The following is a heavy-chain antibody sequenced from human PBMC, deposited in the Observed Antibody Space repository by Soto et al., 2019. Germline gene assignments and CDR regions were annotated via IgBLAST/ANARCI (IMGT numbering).Heavy chain of an antibody. D-gene: IGHD6-13*01. J-gene: IGHJ4*02. Sequence: QLQLQESGPGLAKPSETLSLTCTVSGGSISSSSYYWGWIRQPPGKGLEWIGSIYYSGSTYYNPSLKSRVTISVDTSKNQFSLKLSSVTAADTAVYYCARHVTGYCSSWYPARLDYWGQGTLVTVSS. V-gene: IGHV4-39*01. CDR3: ARHVTGYCSSWYPARLDY. CDR2: IYYSGST. CDR1: GGSISSSSYY.